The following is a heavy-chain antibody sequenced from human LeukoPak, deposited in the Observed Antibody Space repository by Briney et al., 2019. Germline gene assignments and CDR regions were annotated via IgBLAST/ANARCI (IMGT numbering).Heavy chain of an antibody. J-gene: IGHJ5*02. CDR3: AREGAVYYDSSGPWFDP. D-gene: IGHD3-22*01. CDR2: ISAYNGNT. V-gene: IGHV1-18*01. Sequence: EASVKVSCKASGYTFTSYGISWVRQAPGQGLEWMGWISAYNGNTNYAQKLQGRVTMTTDTSTSTAYMELRSLRSGDTAVSYCAREGAVYYDSSGPWFDPWGQGTLVTVSS. CDR1: GYTFTSYG.